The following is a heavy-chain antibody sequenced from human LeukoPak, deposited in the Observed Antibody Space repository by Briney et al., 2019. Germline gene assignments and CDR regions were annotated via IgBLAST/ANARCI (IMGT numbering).Heavy chain of an antibody. J-gene: IGHJ6*03. CDR1: GYTFTNYD. Sequence: ASVKVSCKASGYTFTNYDINWVRQATGQGLEWMGWMKPNSGNTGYAQRFQGRVTMTRNTSISTAYMELNSLRAEDTAVYYCAKGGYSNGRYYYYYMDVWGEGTTVTVSS. D-gene: IGHD5-18*01. CDR2: MKPNSGNT. CDR3: AKGGYSNGRYYYYYMDV. V-gene: IGHV1-8*01.